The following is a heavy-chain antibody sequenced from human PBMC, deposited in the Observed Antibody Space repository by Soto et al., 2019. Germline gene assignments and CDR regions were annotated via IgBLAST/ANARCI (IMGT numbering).Heavy chain of an antibody. CDR1: GGPINSPDYY. CDR3: ARGYEFFDY. D-gene: IGHD1-1*01. V-gene: IGHV4-61*08. Sequence: SETLSLTCNVSGGPINSPDYYWSWIRQPPGKGLEWIGYIYYSGSTNYNPSLKSRVTISVDTSKNQFSLKLSSVTAADTAVYYCARGYEFFDYWGQGTLVTVSS. J-gene: IGHJ4*02. CDR2: IYYSGST.